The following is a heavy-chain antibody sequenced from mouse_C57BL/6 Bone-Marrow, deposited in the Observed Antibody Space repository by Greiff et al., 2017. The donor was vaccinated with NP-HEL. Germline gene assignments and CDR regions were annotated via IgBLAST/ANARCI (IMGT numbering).Heavy chain of an antibody. V-gene: IGHV7-1*01. Sequence: EVQRVESGGGLVQSGRSLRLSCATSGFTFSDFYMEWVRQAPGKGLEWIAASRNKANDYTTEYSASVKGRFIVSRDTSQSILYLQMNALRAEDTAIYYCARERGYDYGVYWYFDVWGTGTTVTVSS. CDR3: ARERGYDYGVYWYFDV. J-gene: IGHJ1*03. CDR1: GFTFSDFY. D-gene: IGHD2-4*01. CDR2: SRNKANDYTT.